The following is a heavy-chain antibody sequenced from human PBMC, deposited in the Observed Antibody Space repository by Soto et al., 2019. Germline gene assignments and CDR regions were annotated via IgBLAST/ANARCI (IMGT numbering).Heavy chain of an antibody. D-gene: IGHD5-18*01. CDR1: GCTFSSYA. V-gene: IGHV3-23*01. J-gene: IGHJ4*02. CDR2: ITSSGGST. Sequence: GGSLRLSCAASGCTFSSYAMSWVRQAPGKGLEWVSAITSSGGSTYYADSVKGRFTISRDNSKNMLYLQMNSLRAEDTAVYYCAKKENKSGDSSGYAAFDYWGQGTLVTVSS. CDR3: AKKENKSGDSSGYAAFDY.